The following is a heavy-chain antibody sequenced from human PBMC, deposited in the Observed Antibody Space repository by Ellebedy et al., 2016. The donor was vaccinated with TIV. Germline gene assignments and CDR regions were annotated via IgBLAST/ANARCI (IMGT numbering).Heavy chain of an antibody. V-gene: IGHV1-69*13. J-gene: IGHJ3*02. CDR2: IIPIFGTA. CDR3: ARGGPSVRYRHDAFDI. Sequence: AASVKVSCKASGGTFSSYAISWVRQAPGQGLEWMGGIIPIFGTANYAQKFQGRVTITADESTSTAYMELSSLRSEDTAVYYCARGGPSVRYRHDAFDIWGQGTMVTVSS. CDR1: GGTFSSYA. D-gene: IGHD1-1*01.